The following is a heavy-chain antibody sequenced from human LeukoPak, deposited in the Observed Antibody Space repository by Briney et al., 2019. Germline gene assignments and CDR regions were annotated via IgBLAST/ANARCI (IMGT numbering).Heavy chain of an antibody. CDR3: ARGSENSAKPPGDY. CDR1: GGSISSGGYY. D-gene: IGHD1-14*01. CDR2: INHSGST. V-gene: IGHV4-39*07. J-gene: IGHJ4*02. Sequence: PSETLSLTCTVSGGSISSGGYYWSWIRQPPGKGLEWIGEINHSGSTNYNPSLKSRVTISVDTSKNQFSLKLSSVTAADTAVYYCARGSENSAKPPGDYWGQGTLVTVSS.